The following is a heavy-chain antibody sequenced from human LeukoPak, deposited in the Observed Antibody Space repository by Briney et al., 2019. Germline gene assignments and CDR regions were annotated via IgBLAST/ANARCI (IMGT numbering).Heavy chain of an antibody. CDR3: ARKEWLLVYYYMDV. D-gene: IGHD3-3*01. J-gene: IGHJ6*03. V-gene: IGHV3-7*01. CDR2: IKQDGSEK. CDR1: GGSFSGYY. Sequence: PSETLSLTCAVYGGSFSGYYWSWVRQAPGKGLEWVANIKQDGSEKYYVDSVKGRFTISRDNAKNSLYLQMNSLRAEDTAVYYCARKEWLLVYYYMDVWGKGTTVTVSS.